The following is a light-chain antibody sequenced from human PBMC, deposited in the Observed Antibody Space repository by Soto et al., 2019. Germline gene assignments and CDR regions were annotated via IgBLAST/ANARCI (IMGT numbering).Light chain of an antibody. CDR3: AAWDGSVSGWV. CDR1: SSNIGSNS. Sequence: QSVLTQPPSASGTPGQRVAISFSGSSSNIGSNSVQWYRQLPGTAPKLLMDSNNQRPSGVPDRFSGSRSGSSASRAISGLRSEDEGSYYGAAWDGSVSGWVFGGGTKVTVL. V-gene: IGLV1-47*01. J-gene: IGLJ3*02. CDR2: SNN.